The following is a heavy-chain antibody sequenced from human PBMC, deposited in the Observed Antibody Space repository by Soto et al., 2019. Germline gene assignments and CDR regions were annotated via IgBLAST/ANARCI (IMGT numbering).Heavy chain of an antibody. V-gene: IGHV4-34*01. D-gene: IGHD3-10*01. CDR2: INHSGST. Sequence: SETLSLTCAVYGGSFSGYYWSWIRQPPGKGLEWIGEINHSGSTNYNPSLKSRVTISVGTSKNQFSLKLSSVTAADTAVYYCARGKSRALMVRGLAADAFDIWGQGTMVTVSS. J-gene: IGHJ3*02. CDR1: GGSFSGYY. CDR3: ARGKSRALMVRGLAADAFDI.